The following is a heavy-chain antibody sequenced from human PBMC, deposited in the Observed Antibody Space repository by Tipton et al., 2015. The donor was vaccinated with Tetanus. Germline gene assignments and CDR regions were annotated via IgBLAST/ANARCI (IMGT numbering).Heavy chain of an antibody. CDR2: IYYSGST. CDR3: AIVPLFLSYGLDY. CDR1: GGSISGHY. J-gene: IGHJ4*02. V-gene: IGHV4-59*11. Sequence: LRLSCTVSGGSISGHYWNWIRQPPGKGLEWIGVIYYSGSTNYNPSFKSRVIISVDTSKNQSSLKMSSMIAADTAVYYWAIVPLFLSYGLDYWGQGARVSVSS. D-gene: IGHD3-10*01.